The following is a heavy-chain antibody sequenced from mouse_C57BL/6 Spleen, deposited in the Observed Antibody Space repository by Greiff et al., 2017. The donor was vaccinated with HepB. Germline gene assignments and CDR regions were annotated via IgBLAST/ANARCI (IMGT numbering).Heavy chain of an antibody. CDR1: GYAFSSYW. CDR3: ARDYSYYFDY. J-gene: IGHJ2*01. CDR2: IYPGDGDT. V-gene: IGHV1-80*01. Sequence: VKLMESGAELVKPGASVKISCKASGYAFSSYWMNWVTQRPGKGLEWIGQIYPGDGDTNYNGKFKGKATLTADKSSSTAYMQLSSLTSEDSAFYYYARDYSYYFDYWGQGTTLTVSS. D-gene: IGHD1-1*01.